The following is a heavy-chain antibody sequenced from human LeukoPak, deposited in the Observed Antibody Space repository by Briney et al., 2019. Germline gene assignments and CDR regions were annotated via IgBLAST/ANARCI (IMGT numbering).Heavy chain of an antibody. D-gene: IGHD3-3*01. CDR2: IYYSGST. CDR3: ARDVGSYDFWSGYYNWFDP. Sequence: SETLSLTCTVSGGSISSYYWSWIRQPPGKGLEWIGYIYYSGSTNYNPSLKSRVTISVDTSKNQFSLKLSSVTAADTAVYYCARDVGSYDFWSGYYNWFDPWGQGTLVTISS. V-gene: IGHV4-59*01. CDR1: GGSISSYY. J-gene: IGHJ5*02.